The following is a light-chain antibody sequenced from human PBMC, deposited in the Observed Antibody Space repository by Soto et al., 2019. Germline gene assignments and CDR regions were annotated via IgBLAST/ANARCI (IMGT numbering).Light chain of an antibody. V-gene: IGKV1-39*01. CDR2: AAS. Sequence: DIQMTQSPSSLSASVGDRVTITCRASQSISTYLNWYQQKPGKAPKLLIYAASSLQSGVPSRFSGSGSGTAFTLTIRSLQPEDFATYYCQQTYTTPRTFGQGTKVDIK. CDR1: QSISTY. CDR3: QQTYTTPRT. J-gene: IGKJ1*01.